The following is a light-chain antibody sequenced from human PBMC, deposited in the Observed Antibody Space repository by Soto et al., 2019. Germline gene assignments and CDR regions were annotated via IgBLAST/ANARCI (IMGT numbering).Light chain of an antibody. V-gene: IGKV1-5*03. Sequence: DIQMTQSPSTLSASVGDRVTITCRASQTISSWLAWYQQKPGKAPNLLIYKASSLESGVQSRFSGSGSGTEFTLTISSLQPDDFATYYCQQYNIYPRTFGQGTKVEIK. CDR1: QTISSW. CDR2: KAS. J-gene: IGKJ1*01. CDR3: QQYNIYPRT.